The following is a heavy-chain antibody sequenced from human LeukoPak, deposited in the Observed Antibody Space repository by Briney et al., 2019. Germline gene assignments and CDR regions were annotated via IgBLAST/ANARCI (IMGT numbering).Heavy chain of an antibody. J-gene: IGHJ6*03. Sequence: ASVKVSCKASGYTFTSYGISWVRQAPGQGLEWMGWISAYNGNTNYAQKLQGRVTMTTDTSTSTAYMELRSLRSDDTAVYYCARDLGGYNWNYGVEYYYYYVDVWGKGTTVTVSS. D-gene: IGHD1-7*01. CDR1: GYTFTSYG. V-gene: IGHV1-18*01. CDR3: ARDLGGYNWNYGVEYYYYYVDV. CDR2: ISAYNGNT.